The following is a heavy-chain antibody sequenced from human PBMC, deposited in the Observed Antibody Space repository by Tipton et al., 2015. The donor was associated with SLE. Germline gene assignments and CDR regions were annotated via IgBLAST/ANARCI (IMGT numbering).Heavy chain of an antibody. CDR1: DGSLSNYY. V-gene: IGHV4-34*01. J-gene: IGHJ5*02. CDR3: VRGHPHIVVLIGGGWFDP. Sequence: LRLSCAVHDGSLSNYYWSWFRRPPGRGLEWIGEITRRGKTNYNPSLKSRVTISVDTSKNQFSLNLRSVTAADTAIYYCVRGHPHIVVLIGGGWFDPWGQGTLVTVSS. CDR2: ITRRGKT. D-gene: IGHD2-21*01.